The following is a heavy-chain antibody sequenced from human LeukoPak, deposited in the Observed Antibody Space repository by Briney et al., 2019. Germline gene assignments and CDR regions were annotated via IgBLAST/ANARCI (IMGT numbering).Heavy chain of an antibody. CDR1: SGSIFSSNW. CDR2: IFHSGST. Sequence: SETLSLTCAVSSGSIFSSNWWSWVRQPPGKGLEWIGQIFHSGSTSYSPPLKSRVTISVDKSKNQFSLRLTSVTAADTAVYYCARDLYSSRTNDAFVIWGQGTMVTVSS. D-gene: IGHD6-13*01. CDR3: ARDLYSSRTNDAFVI. V-gene: IGHV4-4*02. J-gene: IGHJ3*02.